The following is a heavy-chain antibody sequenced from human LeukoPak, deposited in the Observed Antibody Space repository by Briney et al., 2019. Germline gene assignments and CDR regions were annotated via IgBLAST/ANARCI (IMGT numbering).Heavy chain of an antibody. CDR3: ARLEWELPLDY. D-gene: IGHD1-26*01. CDR2: ISAYNGNT. J-gene: IGHJ4*02. V-gene: IGHV1-18*04. Sequence: ASVKVSCKASGYTFTSYGISWVRQAPGQGLEWMGWISAYNGNTNYAQKFQGRVTITADKSTSTAYMELSSLRSEDTAVYYCARLEWELPLDYWGQGTLVTVSS. CDR1: GYTFTSYG.